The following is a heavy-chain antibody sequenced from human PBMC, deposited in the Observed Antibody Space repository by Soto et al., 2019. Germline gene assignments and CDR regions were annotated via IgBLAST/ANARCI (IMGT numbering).Heavy chain of an antibody. CDR1: GGSISSGGYY. Sequence: PSETLSLTCTVSGGSISSGGYYWSWIRQHPGKGLEWIGYIYYSGSTYYNPSLKSRVTISVDTSKNQFSLKLSSVTAADTAVYYCARRFSVDYFDYWGQGALVTVSS. CDR2: IYYSGST. J-gene: IGHJ4*02. CDR3: ARRFSVDYFDY. V-gene: IGHV4-31*03.